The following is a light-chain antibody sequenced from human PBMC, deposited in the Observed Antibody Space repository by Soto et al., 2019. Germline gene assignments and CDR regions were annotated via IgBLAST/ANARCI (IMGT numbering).Light chain of an antibody. CDR3: QQYDNWPPVT. CDR2: GAS. V-gene: IGKV3-15*01. Sequence: EIVMTQSPAILSVSPGERVTLSCRASQSVNSHLAWYQQKPGQAPRLLIYGASTRVSGVPVRFSGSGSGTEFTLTISSLQSEDFAVYFCQQYDNWPPVTFGQGTQVEIK. CDR1: QSVNSH. J-gene: IGKJ1*01.